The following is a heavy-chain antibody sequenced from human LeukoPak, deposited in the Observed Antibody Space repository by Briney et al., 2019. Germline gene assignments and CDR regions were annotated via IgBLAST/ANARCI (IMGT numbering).Heavy chain of an antibody. D-gene: IGHD1-26*01. CDR3: ARVSLGLYYFDY. CDR1: GGSISSSSYY. J-gene: IGHJ4*02. V-gene: IGHV4-61*02. Sequence: MPSETLSLTRTVSGGSISSSSYYWSWIRQPAGKGLEWIGRIYTSGSINYNPSLKSRVTMSVDTSKNQFSLKLSSVTAADTAVYYCARVSLGLYYFDYWGQGTLVTVSS. CDR2: IYTSGSI.